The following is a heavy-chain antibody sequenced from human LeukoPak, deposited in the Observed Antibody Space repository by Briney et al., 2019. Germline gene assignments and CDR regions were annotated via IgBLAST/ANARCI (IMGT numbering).Heavy chain of an antibody. Sequence: GGSLRLSCAASGFTFSDYSMNWVRQAPGKGLEWISYIGIDSGNTNYADSVKGRFTISGDRAKNSLYLQMNSLRVEDTAVFYCARDYKYAFDNWGQGTLVTVSS. V-gene: IGHV3-48*01. CDR1: GFTFSDYS. D-gene: IGHD5-24*01. CDR2: IGIDSGNT. CDR3: ARDYKYAFDN. J-gene: IGHJ4*02.